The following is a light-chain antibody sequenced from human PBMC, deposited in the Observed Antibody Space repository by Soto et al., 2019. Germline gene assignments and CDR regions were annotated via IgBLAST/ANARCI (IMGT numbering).Light chain of an antibody. CDR3: QQYYSTPLT. J-gene: IGKJ4*01. V-gene: IGKV4-1*01. Sequence: DIVMTQSPDSLAVSLGERATINCKSSQSVLYSSNNKNYLAWYQQKPGQPPKLLIYWASTRESGVPDRFSGSGSGTDFTLPISSLQAEDAAVYYCQQYYSTPLTFGGGTKVAIK. CDR1: QSVLYSSNNKNY. CDR2: WAS.